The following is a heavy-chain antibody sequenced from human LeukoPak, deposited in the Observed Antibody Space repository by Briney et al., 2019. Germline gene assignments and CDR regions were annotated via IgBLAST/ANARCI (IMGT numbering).Heavy chain of an antibody. J-gene: IGHJ3*02. Sequence: SVKVSCKASGGTFSSYALSWVRQAPGQGLEWMGGIIPIFGTAHYAQKLQGRVTITADESTSTVYMELSRLSSEDPAVYYWACLGRSYYDNSGGWAFVIWGQGTMVTVSS. CDR2: IIPIFGTA. D-gene: IGHD3-22*01. CDR3: ACLGRSYYDNSGGWAFVI. V-gene: IGHV1-69*13. CDR1: GGTFSSYA.